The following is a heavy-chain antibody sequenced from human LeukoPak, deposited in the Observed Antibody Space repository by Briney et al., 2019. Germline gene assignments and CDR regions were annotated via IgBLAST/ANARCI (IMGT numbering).Heavy chain of an antibody. CDR2: ISGSGGST. CDR3: AKVLGSSGYRDY. V-gene: IGHV3-23*01. D-gene: IGHD3-22*01. J-gene: IGHJ4*02. Sequence: GGSLRLSCAASGFTFSSYAMSWVRQAPGKGLEWVSAISGSGGSTYYADSVKGRFTISRDDSKNTLYLQMNSLRAEDTAVYYCAKVLGSSGYRDYGGQGTLVTVSS. CDR1: GFTFSSYA.